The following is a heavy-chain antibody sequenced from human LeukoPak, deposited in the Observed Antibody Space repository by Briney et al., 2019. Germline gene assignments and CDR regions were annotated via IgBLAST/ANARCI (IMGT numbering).Heavy chain of an antibody. V-gene: IGHV3-74*01. J-gene: IGHJ4*02. D-gene: IGHD3-16*01. CDR3: VRDLILVWTPGDDFDF. CDR2: INEDATTI. Sequence: GGSLRLSCAATGFAFSAYWMHWVRHAPGKGLEWVSRINEDATTITYADSVKGRFIISRDNSKKSLYLQMNNLRAEDTAVYYCVRDLILVWTPGDDFDFWGQGTLVIVSS. CDR1: GFAFSAYW.